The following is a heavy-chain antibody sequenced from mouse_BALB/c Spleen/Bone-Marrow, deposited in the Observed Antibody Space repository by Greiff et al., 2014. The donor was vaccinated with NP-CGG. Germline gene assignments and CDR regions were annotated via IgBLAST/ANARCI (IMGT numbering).Heavy chain of an antibody. J-gene: IGHJ2*01. Sequence: DLVKPGASVNLSCKASGYTFTGYWINWIKQRPRQGLEWIGRIAPVSAGTYCNEMFKGKATLTVDTSSSTAYIQLSSLSSDDSAVYFCARGGLHYFDYWGQGTTLTVSS. CDR2: IAPVSAGT. CDR1: GYTFTGYW. V-gene: IGHV1S41*01. CDR3: ARGGLHYFDY. D-gene: IGHD3-3*01.